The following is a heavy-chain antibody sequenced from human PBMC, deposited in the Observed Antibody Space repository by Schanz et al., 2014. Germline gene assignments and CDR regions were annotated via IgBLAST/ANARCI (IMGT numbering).Heavy chain of an antibody. CDR3: ARGRSLGWCDY. D-gene: IGHD2-21*01. CDR2: ISSDGTNK. J-gene: IGHJ4*02. V-gene: IGHV3-30*03. CDR1: GFTFSSYG. Sequence: QVQLVESGGDVVQPGRSLRLSCAASGFTFSSYGMHWVRQAPGKGLEWVAVISSDGTNKYYADSVQGRFTLSKDFSKDTLYLQLTSLRPEDTAVYYCARGRSLGWCDYWGQGTLVTVSS.